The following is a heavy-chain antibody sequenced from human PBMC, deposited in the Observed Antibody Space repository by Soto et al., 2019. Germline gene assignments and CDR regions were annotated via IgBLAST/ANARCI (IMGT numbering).Heavy chain of an antibody. CDR1: GFSFSDYY. CDR2: ISSSANTI. V-gene: IGHV3-11*01. Sequence: QVQLVESGGGLVKPGGSLRLSCAASGFSFSDYYMSYIRQAPGKGLEWISYISSSANTIYYADSVKGRFTISRDNAKNPLYLQMNSLRAEDTAVYYCARVGGSGWITDYWGQGTLVTVSS. CDR3: ARVGGSGWITDY. J-gene: IGHJ4*02. D-gene: IGHD6-19*01.